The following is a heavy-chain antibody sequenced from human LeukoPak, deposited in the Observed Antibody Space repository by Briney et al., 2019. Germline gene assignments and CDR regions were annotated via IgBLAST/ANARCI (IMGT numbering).Heavy chain of an antibody. CDR2: ISGSGGST. D-gene: IGHD6-13*01. J-gene: IGHJ4*02. V-gene: IGHV3-23*01. Sequence: GGSLRLSCAASGFTFSSYAMSWVRQAPGKGLEWVSAISGSGGSTYYADSVKGRFTISRDNSKNTLYLQMNSLRAEDTAVYYCAVPEGGSGIANSGALDYWGQGTLVTVSS. CDR3: AVPEGGSGIANSGALDY. CDR1: GFTFSSYA.